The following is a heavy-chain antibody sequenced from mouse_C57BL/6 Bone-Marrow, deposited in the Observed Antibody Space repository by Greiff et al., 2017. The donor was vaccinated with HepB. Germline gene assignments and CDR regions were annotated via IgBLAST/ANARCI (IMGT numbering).Heavy chain of an antibody. CDR3: ARETAQATDFDY. CDR1: GYSITSGYY. Sequence: VQLQQSGPGLVKPSQSLSLTCSVTGYSITSGYYWNWIRQFPGNKLEWMGYISYDGSNNYNPSLKNRISITRDTSKNQFFLKLNSVTTEDTATYYCARETAQATDFDYWGQGTTLTVSS. CDR2: ISYDGSN. V-gene: IGHV3-6*01. J-gene: IGHJ2*01. D-gene: IGHD3-2*02.